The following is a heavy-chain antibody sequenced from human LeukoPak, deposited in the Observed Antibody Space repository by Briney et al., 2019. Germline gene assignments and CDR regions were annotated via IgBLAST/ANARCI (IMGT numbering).Heavy chain of an antibody. D-gene: IGHD3-3*01. CDR1: GGSISIYY. V-gene: IGHV4-59*08. Sequence: SETLSLTCTVSGGSISIYYWSWIRQPPGKGLEWIGYIYYSGSTNYNPSLKSRVTISVDTSKNQFSLKLSSVTAADTAVYYCASTVYYDFWSGYNADVWGQGTTVTVSS. CDR2: IYYSGST. CDR3: ASTVYYDFWSGYNADV. J-gene: IGHJ6*02.